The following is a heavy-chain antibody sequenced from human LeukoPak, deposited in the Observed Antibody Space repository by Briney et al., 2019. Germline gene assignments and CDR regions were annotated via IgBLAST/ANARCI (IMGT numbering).Heavy chain of an antibody. Sequence: GGSLRLSCAASGFTFSSYEMNWVRQAPGKGLEWVSYISSSGSTIYYADSVKGRFTISRDNAKNSLYLRMNSLRAEDTAVYYCAKDPERWLQLRLGFSDWGQGTLVTVSS. D-gene: IGHD5-24*01. J-gene: IGHJ4*02. CDR2: ISSSGSTI. CDR3: AKDPERWLQLRLGFSD. CDR1: GFTFSSYE. V-gene: IGHV3-48*03.